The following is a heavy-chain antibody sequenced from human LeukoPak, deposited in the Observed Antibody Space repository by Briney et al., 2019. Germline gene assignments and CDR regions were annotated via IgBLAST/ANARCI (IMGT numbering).Heavy chain of an antibody. CDR1: GGSISSYY. CDR2: IYYSGST. CDR3: ARLDYDFWSGYSPYWYFDL. J-gene: IGHJ2*01. D-gene: IGHD3-3*01. Sequence: PSETLSLTCTVSGGSISSYYWSWIRQPPGKGLEWIGYIYYSGSTNYNPSLKSRVTISVDTSKNQFSLKLSSVTAADTAVYYCARLDYDFWSGYSPYWYFDLWGRGTLVTVSS. V-gene: IGHV4-59*08.